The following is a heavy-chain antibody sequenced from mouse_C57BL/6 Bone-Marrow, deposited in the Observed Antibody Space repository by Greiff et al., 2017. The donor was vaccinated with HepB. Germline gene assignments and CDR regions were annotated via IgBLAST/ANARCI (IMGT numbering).Heavy chain of an antibody. CDR2: IYPGDGDT. CDR1: GYAFSSSW. CDR3: ARWSTTVVADYWYFDV. J-gene: IGHJ1*03. V-gene: IGHV1-82*01. D-gene: IGHD1-1*01. Sequence: QVQLQQSGPELVKPGASVKISCKASGYAFSSSWMNWVKQRPGKGLEWIGRIYPGDGDTNYNGKFKGKATLTADKSSSTAYMQLSSLTSEDSAVYFCARWSTTVVADYWYFDVWGTGTTVTVSS.